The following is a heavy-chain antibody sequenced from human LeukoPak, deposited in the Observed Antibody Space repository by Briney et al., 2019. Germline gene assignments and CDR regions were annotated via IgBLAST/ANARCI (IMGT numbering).Heavy chain of an antibody. V-gene: IGHV1-69*13. CDR2: IILIFGTP. CDR1: GGTFSSYT. CDR3: ARAYMTATRHFDS. J-gene: IGHJ4*02. Sequence: GASVKVSCKTSGGTFSSYTISWVRQAPGQGLEWMGGIILIFGTPHYAQKFQDRVTITADASTSTAYMELSSLRSEDTAVYYCARAYMTATRHFDSWGQGTLVTVSS. D-gene: IGHD2-21*02.